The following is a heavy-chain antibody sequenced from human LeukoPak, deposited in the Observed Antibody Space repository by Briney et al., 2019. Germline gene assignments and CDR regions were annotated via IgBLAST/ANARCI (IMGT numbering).Heavy chain of an antibody. J-gene: IGHJ3*02. CDR3: ARDGILEWPDAFDI. CDR2: ISAYNGNT. CDR1: GYTLTELS. D-gene: IGHD3-3*01. Sequence: ASVKVSCKVSGYTLTELSMHWVRQAPGQGLEWMGWISAYNGNTNYAQKLQGRVTMTTDTSTSTAYMELRSLRSDDTAVYYCARDGILEWPDAFDIWGQGTMVTVSS. V-gene: IGHV1-18*01.